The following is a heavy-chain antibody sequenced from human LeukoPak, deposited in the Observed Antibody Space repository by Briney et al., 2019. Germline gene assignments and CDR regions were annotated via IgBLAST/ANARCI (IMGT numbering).Heavy chain of an antibody. Sequence: SQTLSLTCTVSGGSISSGSYYWSWIRQPAGKGLEWIGRIYTSGSTNYNPSLKSRVTISVDTSKNQFSLKLSSVTAADTAVYYRARITGVSYYYYMDVWGKGTTVTISS. V-gene: IGHV4-61*02. CDR1: GGSISSGSYY. J-gene: IGHJ6*03. CDR2: IYTSGST. CDR3: ARITGVSYYYYMDV. D-gene: IGHD3-10*01.